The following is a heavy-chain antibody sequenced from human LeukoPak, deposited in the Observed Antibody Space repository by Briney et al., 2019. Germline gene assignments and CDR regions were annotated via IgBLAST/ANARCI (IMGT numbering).Heavy chain of an antibody. J-gene: IGHJ4*02. D-gene: IGHD3-22*01. V-gene: IGHV3-23*01. CDR3: ATRDPYYYDSSGYSYFDY. CDR1: GFTFSTYA. Sequence: GGSLRLSCAASGFTFSTYAMSWVRQAPGKGLEWVSDISGTGGRTYYADSVKGRFTISRDNSKNTLYLQMNSLRAEDTAVYYCATRDPYYYDSSGYSYFDYWGQGTLVTVSS. CDR2: ISGTGGRT.